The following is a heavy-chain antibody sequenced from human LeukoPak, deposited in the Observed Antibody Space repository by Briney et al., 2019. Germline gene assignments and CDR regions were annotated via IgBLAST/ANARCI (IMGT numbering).Heavy chain of an antibody. CDR1: GYTFTDYY. D-gene: IGHD2-15*01. CDR2: INPSGGST. Sequence: ASVKVSCKASGYTFTDYYIHWVRQAPGQGLEWMGIINPSGGSTSYAQKFRGRVTMTRDTSTSTVYMELSSLRSEDTAVYYCARGCSGGSCYGYWGQGTLVTVSS. J-gene: IGHJ4*02. V-gene: IGHV1-46*01. CDR3: ARGCSGGSCYGY.